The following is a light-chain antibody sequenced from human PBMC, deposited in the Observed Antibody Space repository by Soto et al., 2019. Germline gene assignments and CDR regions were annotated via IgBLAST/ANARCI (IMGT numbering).Light chain of an antibody. J-gene: IGKJ1*01. CDR1: QSVSSY. CDR3: QQYDRSPRT. CDR2: GAS. Sequence: EIVLTQSPATLSLSPGERATLSCRASQSVSSYLAWYQQKPGQAPRLLIYGASNRATGIPDRFSGSGSGTDFTLTISRLEPEDFAVYYCQQYDRSPRTFGQGTKVDNK. V-gene: IGKV3-20*01.